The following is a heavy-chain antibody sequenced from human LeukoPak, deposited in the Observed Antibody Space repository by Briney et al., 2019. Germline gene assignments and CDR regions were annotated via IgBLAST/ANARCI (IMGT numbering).Heavy chain of an antibody. D-gene: IGHD3-9*01. CDR2: INPNSGGT. CDR3: ARDKLRYSNWFDP. Sequence: ASVKVSCKASGYTFTGYYMHWVRQAPGQGLEWTGWINPNSGGTNYAQKFQGRVTMTRDTSISTAYMELSRLRSDDTAVYYCARDKLRYSNWFDPWGQGTLVTVSS. J-gene: IGHJ5*02. V-gene: IGHV1-2*02. CDR1: GYTFTGYY.